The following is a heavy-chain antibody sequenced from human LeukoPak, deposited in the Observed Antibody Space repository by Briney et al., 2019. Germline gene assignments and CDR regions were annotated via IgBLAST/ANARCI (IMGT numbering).Heavy chain of an antibody. J-gene: IGHJ6*02. Sequence: SETLSLTCTVSGGSISNYYWSWTRQPPGKALEWIGYIYYTGTTKYNPSLKSRATISLGTSKNQFSLQLTSVTAADTALFFCARGYDIDVWGQGTTVTVSS. V-gene: IGHV4-59*01. CDR3: ARGYDIDV. CDR2: IYYTGTT. CDR1: GGSISNYY.